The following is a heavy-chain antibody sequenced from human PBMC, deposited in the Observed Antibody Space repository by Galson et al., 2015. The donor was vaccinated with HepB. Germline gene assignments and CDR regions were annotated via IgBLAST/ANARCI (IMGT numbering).Heavy chain of an antibody. V-gene: IGHV3-23*01. CDR1: GFTFSSYP. CDR3: AEASPYSTYSFDC. J-gene: IGHJ4*02. CDR2: ISGNGGST. D-gene: IGHD4-11*01. Sequence: SLRLSCAASGFTFSSYPMTWVRQAPGEGLEWVSVISGNGGSTFYADSVKGRFTISRDNSKNTLYLQMNSLRAEDTAVYYCAEASPYSTYSFDCWGQGTLVTVSP.